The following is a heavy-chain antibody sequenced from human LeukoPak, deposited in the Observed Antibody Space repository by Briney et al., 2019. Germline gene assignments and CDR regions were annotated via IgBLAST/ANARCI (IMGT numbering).Heavy chain of an antibody. Sequence: SETLSLTCAVYGGPFSGYYWSWIRQPPGKGLEWIGGIYYSGSTYYNPSLKSRVTISVDTSKNQFSLKLSSVTAADTAVYYCARRVRYCSGGSCYIAFDYWGQGTLVTVSS. J-gene: IGHJ4*02. CDR1: GGPFSGYY. V-gene: IGHV4-34*01. D-gene: IGHD2-15*01. CDR3: ARRVRYCSGGSCYIAFDY. CDR2: IYYSGST.